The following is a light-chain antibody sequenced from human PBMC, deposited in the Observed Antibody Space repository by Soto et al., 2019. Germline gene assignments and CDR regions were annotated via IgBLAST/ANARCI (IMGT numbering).Light chain of an antibody. V-gene: IGKV3-20*01. CDR1: HSVSSDY. CDR3: QHYGNSPPSVT. CDR2: GAS. Sequence: IVLTQSPNPLSLSPGEGATLSCRSSHSVSSDYLVWYQQKPGQAPRLLIYGASSRATGIPDRFSGSGSGTDFTLTISRLEPEEFAVYYCQHYGNSPPSVTFGPGTKVDI. J-gene: IGKJ3*01.